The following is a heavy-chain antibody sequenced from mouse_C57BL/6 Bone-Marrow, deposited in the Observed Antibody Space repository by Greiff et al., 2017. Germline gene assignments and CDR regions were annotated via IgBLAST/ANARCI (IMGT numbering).Heavy chain of an antibody. CDR1: GYTFTSYT. CDR2: INPSSGYT. J-gene: IGHJ4*01. V-gene: IGHV1-4*01. D-gene: IGHD2-10*02. Sequence: QVQLQQSGAELARPGASVKMSCKASGYTFTSYTMPWVQQRPGQGLEWIGYINPSSGYTKYNQKFKDKATLTADTSSSTAYMQLSSLTSEDSAVYYCAGGGYAVYAMDYWGQGTSVTVSS. CDR3: AGGGYAVYAMDY.